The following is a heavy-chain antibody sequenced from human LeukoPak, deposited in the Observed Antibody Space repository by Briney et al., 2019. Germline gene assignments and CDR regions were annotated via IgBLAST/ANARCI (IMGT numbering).Heavy chain of an antibody. CDR2: ISSNGGST. CDR3: ARMLAAAFDI. Sequence: PGGSLRLSCAASGFAFSSYAMHWVRQAPGKGLEYVSAISSNGGSTYYANSVKGRFTISRDNSKNTLYLQMGSLRAEDMAVYYCARMLAAAFDIWGQGTMVTVSS. D-gene: IGHD6-13*01. V-gene: IGHV3-64*01. J-gene: IGHJ3*02. CDR1: GFAFSSYA.